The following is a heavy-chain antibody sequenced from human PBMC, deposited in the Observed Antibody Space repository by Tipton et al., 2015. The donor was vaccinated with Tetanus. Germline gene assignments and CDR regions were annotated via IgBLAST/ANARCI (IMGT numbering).Heavy chain of an antibody. V-gene: IGHV3-30-3*01. D-gene: IGHD1-1*01. CDR1: GFTFSSYA. CDR2: ISSDEYHK. CDR3: ARALQLERKFDF. Sequence: SLRLSCAASGFTFSSYAMHWVRQAPGKGLEWPAVISSDEYHKYYADSVQGRFTIARDNSKNTLYLQMNSLRAEDSATYYCARALQLERKFDFWGQGTLVTVSS. J-gene: IGHJ4*02.